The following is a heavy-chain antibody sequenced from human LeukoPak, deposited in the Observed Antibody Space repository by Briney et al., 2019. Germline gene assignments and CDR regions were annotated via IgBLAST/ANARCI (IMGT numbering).Heavy chain of an antibody. D-gene: IGHD1-14*01. Sequence: ASVKVSCKASGYTFSTYGISWVRQAPGQGLEWMGWISVHKGHTNYAQKLQGRLTLTTDTSTNTAYMELRSLRSDDTAVYYCTRDPEGGDDFDYWGQGTLVTVSS. J-gene: IGHJ4*02. CDR1: GYTFSTYG. V-gene: IGHV1-18*01. CDR2: ISVHKGHT. CDR3: TRDPEGGDDFDY.